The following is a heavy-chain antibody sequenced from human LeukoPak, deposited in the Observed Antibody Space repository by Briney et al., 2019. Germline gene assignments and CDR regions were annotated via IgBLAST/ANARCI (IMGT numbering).Heavy chain of an antibody. CDR3: ARADRGYSYGVLDY. D-gene: IGHD5-18*01. CDR2: ISSNSGYT. CDR1: GFTFSDYY. Sequence: PGGSLRLSCAASGFTFSDYYMTWIRQAPGKGLEWVSYISSNSGYTNFADSVEGRFTISRDNARNSLYLQMYSLRAEDTAVYYCARADRGYSYGVLDYWGQGTLVTVSS. V-gene: IGHV3-11*06. J-gene: IGHJ4*02.